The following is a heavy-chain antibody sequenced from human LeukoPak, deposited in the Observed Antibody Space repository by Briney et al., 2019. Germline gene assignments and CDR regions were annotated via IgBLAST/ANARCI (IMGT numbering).Heavy chain of an antibody. J-gene: IGHJ6*03. CDR3: ARDQGPAGDYYMDV. CDR2: IYTSGST. CDR1: GGSISSGNYY. D-gene: IGHD2-2*01. Sequence: PSETLSLTCTVSGGSISSGNYYWSWIRQPAGKGLEWIGRIYTSGSTNYNPSLKSRVTISVDTSKNQFSLKLSSVTAADTAVYYCARDQGPAGDYYMDVWGKGTTVTISS. V-gene: IGHV4-61*02.